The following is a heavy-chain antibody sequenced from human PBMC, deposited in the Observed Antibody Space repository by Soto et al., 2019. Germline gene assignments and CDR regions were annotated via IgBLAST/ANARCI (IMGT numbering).Heavy chain of an antibody. CDR2: IKSKTDGGTT. CDR3: TTDRGFFRGIVY. D-gene: IGHD1-26*01. Sequence: GGSLRLSCAASGFTFSNAWMNWVRQAPGKRLEWVGRIKSKTDGGTTDYAAPVKGRFTISRDDSKNTLYLQMNSLKTEDTAVYYCTTDRGFFRGIVYWGQGTLVTVSS. V-gene: IGHV3-15*07. CDR1: GFTFSNAW. J-gene: IGHJ4*02.